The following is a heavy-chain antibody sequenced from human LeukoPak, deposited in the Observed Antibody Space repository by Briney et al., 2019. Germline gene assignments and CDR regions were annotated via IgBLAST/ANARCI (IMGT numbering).Heavy chain of an antibody. J-gene: IGHJ4*02. Sequence: PSETLSLTCTVSGGSISGSSYYWGWIRQPPGKGLEWIGYIYYSGSTKYNLSLKSRVTISVDTSKNQLSLKLSSVTAADTAVYYCARGEYGLFDYWGQGTLVTVSS. D-gene: IGHD2/OR15-2a*01. CDR2: IYYSGST. CDR3: ARGEYGLFDY. V-gene: IGHV4-61*05. CDR1: GGSISGSSYY.